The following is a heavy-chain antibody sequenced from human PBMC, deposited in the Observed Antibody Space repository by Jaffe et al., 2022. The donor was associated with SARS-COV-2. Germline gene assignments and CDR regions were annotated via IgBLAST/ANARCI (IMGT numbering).Heavy chain of an antibody. D-gene: IGHD5-12*01. CDR1: GGSFSGYY. CDR2: INHSGST. V-gene: IGHV4-34*01. CDR3: ARGALKRGYSGPRYMDV. Sequence: QVQLQQWGAGLLKPSETLSLTCAVYGGSFSGYYWSWIRQPPGKGLEWIGEINHSGSTNYNPSLKSRVTISVDTSKNQFSLKLSSVTAADTAVYYCARGALKRGYSGPRYMDVWGKGTTVTVSS. J-gene: IGHJ6*03.